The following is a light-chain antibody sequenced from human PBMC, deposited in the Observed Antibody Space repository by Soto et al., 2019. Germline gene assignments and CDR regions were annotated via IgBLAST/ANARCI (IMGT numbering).Light chain of an antibody. J-gene: IGLJ1*01. CDR2: SNN. Sequence: QPVLTQPPSASGTPGQRVTISCSGNSSNIGSNTVNWYQQFPGTAPKVLIYSNNQRPSGVPDRFSGSKSGTSASLAISGLQSEDEADYYCAAWDDSLSGYVFGTGTKLTVL. V-gene: IGLV1-44*01. CDR3: AAWDDSLSGYV. CDR1: SSNIGSNT.